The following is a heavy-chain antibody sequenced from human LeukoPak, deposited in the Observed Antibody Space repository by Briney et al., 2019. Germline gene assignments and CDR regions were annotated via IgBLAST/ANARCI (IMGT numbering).Heavy chain of an antibody. CDR3: ARSLKISSGWFHNFDY. V-gene: IGHV4-39*01. D-gene: IGHD6-19*01. CDR1: GVSISSGGYY. J-gene: IGHJ4*02. Sequence: SETLSLTCTVSGVSISSGGYYWGWIRQPPGKGLEWIGSIYYSGSTYYNPSLKSRVTISVDTSKNQFSLKVTSVSAADTAVYYCARSLKISSGWFHNFDYWGQGTLVTVSS. CDR2: IYYSGST.